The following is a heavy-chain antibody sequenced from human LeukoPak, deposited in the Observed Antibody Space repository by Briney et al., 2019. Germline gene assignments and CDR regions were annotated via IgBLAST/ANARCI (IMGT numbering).Heavy chain of an antibody. CDR1: GYTFTDYS. D-gene: IGHD1-1*01. CDR3: ARVFRNRRYKDY. J-gene: IGHJ4*02. Sequence: ASVQVSCKASGYTFTDYSIHWVRQAPGQRLEWMGWINTGNGNTQYSQKFQGRVTITRDTSANTAYLELSSLRFEDTAIYYCARVFRNRRYKDYWGQGTLVTVSS. V-gene: IGHV1-3*04. CDR2: INTGNGNT.